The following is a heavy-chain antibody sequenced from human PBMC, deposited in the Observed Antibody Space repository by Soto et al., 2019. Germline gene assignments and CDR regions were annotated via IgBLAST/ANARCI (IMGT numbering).Heavy chain of an antibody. Sequence: SETLSLTCTVSGGSISSGDYYGSWIRQPPGKRLGWIGYIYYRGGTYYNPFLRSRITMSVDTSKNQFSLKLSSVIAPDTALYCCGRPNSSGNFWSFGFCRQQTLLTASS. CDR2: IYYRGGT. J-gene: IGHJ4*01. CDR1: GGSISSGDYY. CDR3: GRPNSSGNFWSFGF. D-gene: IGHD1-26*01. V-gene: IGHV4-30-4*01.